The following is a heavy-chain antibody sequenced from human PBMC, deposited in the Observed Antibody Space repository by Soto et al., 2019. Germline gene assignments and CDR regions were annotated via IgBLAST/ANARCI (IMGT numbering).Heavy chain of an antibody. CDR3: ASLVYGSGTSSFDP. J-gene: IGHJ5*02. D-gene: IGHD3-10*01. CDR1: GGSFSGYY. CDR2: INHSGST. Sequence: PSETLSLTCAVYGGSFSGYYWSWIRQPPGKGLEWIGEINHSGSTNYNPSLKSRVTISVDTSKNQFSLKLSSVTAADTAVYYCASLVYGSGTSSFDPWGQGTLVTVS. V-gene: IGHV4-34*01.